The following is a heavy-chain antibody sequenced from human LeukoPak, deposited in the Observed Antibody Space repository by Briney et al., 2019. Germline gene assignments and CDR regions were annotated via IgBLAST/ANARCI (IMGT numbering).Heavy chain of an antibody. V-gene: IGHV5-51*01. CDR3: ASSTYYYGSLRLPYYYYMDV. CDR2: IYPGDSDT. D-gene: IGHD3-10*01. CDR1: GYSFTSYW. Sequence: GESLKISCKGSGYSFTSYWIGWVRQMPGKGLEWMGIIYPGDSDTRYSPSFQGQVTISADKSISTAYLQWSSLKASDTAMYYCASSTYYYGSLRLPYYYYMDVWGKGTKVTVSS. J-gene: IGHJ6*03.